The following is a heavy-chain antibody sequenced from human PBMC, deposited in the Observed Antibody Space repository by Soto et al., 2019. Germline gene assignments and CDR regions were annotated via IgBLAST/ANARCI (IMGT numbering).Heavy chain of an antibody. CDR2: ISYDGSNK. J-gene: IGHJ6*02. Sequence: GGSLRLSCAASGFTFSSYAMHWVRQAPGKGLEWVAVISYDGSNKYYADSVKGRFTISRDNSKNTLYLQMNSLRAEDTAVYYCARAGTYYDFWSVYYPRRYYGMDVWGQGTTVTVSS. V-gene: IGHV3-30-3*01. CDR1: GFTFSSYA. D-gene: IGHD3-3*01. CDR3: ARAGTYYDFWSVYYPRRYYGMDV.